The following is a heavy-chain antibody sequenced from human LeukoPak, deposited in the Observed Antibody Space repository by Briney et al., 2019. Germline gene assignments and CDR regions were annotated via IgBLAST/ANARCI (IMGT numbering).Heavy chain of an antibody. CDR1: GFTFSNAW. D-gene: IGHD3-22*01. J-gene: IGHJ4*02. CDR3: STTYYYDSSEGY. Sequence: PGGSLRLSCAASGFTFSNAWMNWVRQAPGKGLEWVGRIKSKTDGGTTDYAAPVKGRFIISRDDSKNTLYLQMNSLKTEDTAVYYCSTTYYYDSSEGYWGQGTLVTVSS. V-gene: IGHV3-15*07. CDR2: IKSKTDGGTT.